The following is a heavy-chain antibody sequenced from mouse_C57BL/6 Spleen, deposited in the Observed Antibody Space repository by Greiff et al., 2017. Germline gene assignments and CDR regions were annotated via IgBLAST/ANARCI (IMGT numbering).Heavy chain of an antibody. CDR3: ARDYDGRRFAY. D-gene: IGHD2-4*01. V-gene: IGHV1-22*01. J-gene: IGHJ3*01. Sequence: VQLKESGPELVKPGASVKMSCKASGYTFTDYNMHWVKQSHGKSLEWIGYINPNNGGTSYNQKFKGKATLTVNKSSSTAYMELRSLTSEDSAVYYCARDYDGRRFAYWGQGTLVTVSA. CDR2: INPNNGGT. CDR1: GYTFTDYN.